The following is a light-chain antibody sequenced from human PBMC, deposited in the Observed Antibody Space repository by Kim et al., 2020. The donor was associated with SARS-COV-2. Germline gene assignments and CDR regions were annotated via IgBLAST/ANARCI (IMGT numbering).Light chain of an antibody. CDR3: ASWDDGLKGVV. Sequence: GQRVSLAWSGSSSNSNSNTVNWYQQLPGTAPKLLIYGNKQRPSGVPDRFSASVSGTSASLAISGLQSADEAVYYCASWDDGLKGVVFGGGTQLTVL. CDR2: GNK. J-gene: IGLJ3*02. V-gene: IGLV1-44*01. CDR1: SSNSNSNT.